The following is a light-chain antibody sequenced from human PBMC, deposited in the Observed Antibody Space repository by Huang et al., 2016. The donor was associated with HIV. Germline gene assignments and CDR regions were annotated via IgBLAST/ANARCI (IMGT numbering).Light chain of an antibody. Sequence: DMQMTQSPSTLSASVGDRVTITRRAIQSFSNCVAGCQQKPGKAPKLLVSNSGRLESGAPSRFSGGGSGTEFTLTISSLQPDDFAAYYCQQYIGYSWAFGQGSKVEI. CDR1: QSFSNC. CDR2: NSG. CDR3: QQYIGYSWA. J-gene: IGKJ1*01. V-gene: IGKV1-5*01.